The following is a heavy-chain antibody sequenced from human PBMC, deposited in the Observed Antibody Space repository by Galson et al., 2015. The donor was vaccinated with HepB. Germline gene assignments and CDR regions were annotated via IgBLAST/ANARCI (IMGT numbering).Heavy chain of an antibody. D-gene: IGHD3-22*01. V-gene: IGHV1-69*06. Sequence: SVKVSCKASGGTFNSYAITWVRQAPGQGLEWMGGFIPVFGTANYAQKFQGRVTITADKSTSTAYMELSSLRSEDTAVYYCAREMALHYYDSSGYYLGDAFDIWGQGTMVTVSS. CDR3: AREMALHYYDSSGYYLGDAFDI. J-gene: IGHJ3*02. CDR1: GGTFNSYA. CDR2: FIPVFGTA.